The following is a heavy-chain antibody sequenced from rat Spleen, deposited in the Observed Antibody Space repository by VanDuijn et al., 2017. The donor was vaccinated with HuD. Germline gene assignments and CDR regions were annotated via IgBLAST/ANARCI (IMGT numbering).Heavy chain of an antibody. CDR3: TRHDIYYGLGVMDA. V-gene: IGHV5-58*01. CDR2: ISPDGGST. CDR1: GFTFSSYW. Sequence: EVQLVETGGGLVHPGESLKLSCVASGFTFSSYWMFWIRQAPGEGLEWLSSISPDGGSTYYPDSMKGRFTISRDNAKSTLYLQMNSLRSEDTATYYCTRHDIYYGLGVMDAWGQGASVTVSS. J-gene: IGHJ4*01. D-gene: IGHD1-6*01.